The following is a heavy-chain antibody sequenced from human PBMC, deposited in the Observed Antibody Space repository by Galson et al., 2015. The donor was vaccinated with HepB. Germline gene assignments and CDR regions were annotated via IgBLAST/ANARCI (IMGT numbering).Heavy chain of an antibody. V-gene: IGHV3-30-3*01. D-gene: IGHD2-15*01. CDR1: GFTFSSYA. CDR3: ARASRKGYCSGGSCAGMDV. J-gene: IGHJ6*02. Sequence: SLRLSCAASGFTFSSYAMHWVRQAPGRGLEWVAVISCGGSNKYYADSVKGRFTISRDNSKNTLYLQMNSLRAEDTAVYYCARASRKGYCSGGSCAGMDVWGQGTTVTVSS. CDR2: ISCGGSNK.